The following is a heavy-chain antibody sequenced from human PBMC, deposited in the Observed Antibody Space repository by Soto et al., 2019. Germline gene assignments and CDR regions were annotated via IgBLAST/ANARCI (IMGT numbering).Heavy chain of an antibody. CDR2: IIPIFGTA. Sequence: SGKVCGKDAGGCFSGYAISWVRQAPGQGLEWMGGIIPIFGTANYAQKFQGRVTITADESTSTAYMELSSLRSEDTAVYYCARKTKVDYYDSSGYRAPHYYYGMEVWGQGTTVSVSS. D-gene: IGHD3-22*01. CDR1: GGCFSGYA. V-gene: IGHV1-69*13. CDR3: ARKTKVDYYDSSGYRAPHYYYGMEV. J-gene: IGHJ6*02.